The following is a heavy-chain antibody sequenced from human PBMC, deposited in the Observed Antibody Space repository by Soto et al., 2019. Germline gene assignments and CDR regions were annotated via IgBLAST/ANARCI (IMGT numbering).Heavy chain of an antibody. CDR2: IYYTGNT. CDR3: ASGHDAYKVRY. Sequence: QVQLQESGPGLVKPSQTLSLTCTVSGGSISSGGTGSYWTWIRQLPGKGLKWIGYIYYTGNTYYSPSLKRRPTISIDTYENQFSLKLTSVPAADTAVYFCASGHDAYKVRYWGQGTLVTVSS. J-gene: IGHJ4*02. D-gene: IGHD1-1*01. CDR1: GGSISSGGTGSY. V-gene: IGHV4-31*03.